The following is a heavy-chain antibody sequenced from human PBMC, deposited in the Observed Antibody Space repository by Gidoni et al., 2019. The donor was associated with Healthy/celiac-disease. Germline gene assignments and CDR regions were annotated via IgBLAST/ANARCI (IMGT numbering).Heavy chain of an antibody. J-gene: IGHJ1*01. CDR1: GFTFSNAW. CDR2: IKSKTDGGTT. D-gene: IGHD3-22*01. Sequence: EVQLVESGGGLVKPGGSLRLSCAASGFTFSNAWMSWVRQAPGKGLEWVGRIKSKTDGGTTDYAAPVKGRFTISRDDSKNTLYLQMNSLKTEDTAVYYCTSEAPYYYDSSGYYYHFQHWGQGTLVTVSS. CDR3: TSEAPYYYDSSGYYYHFQH. V-gene: IGHV3-15*01.